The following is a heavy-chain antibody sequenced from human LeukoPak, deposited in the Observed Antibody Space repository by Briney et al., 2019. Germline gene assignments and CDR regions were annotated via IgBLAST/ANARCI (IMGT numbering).Heavy chain of an antibody. D-gene: IGHD3-22*01. CDR3: ARAHYTPNSSGYYYAAFDI. V-gene: IGHV3-23*01. Sequence: PGGSLRLSCAASGFTFSSYAMSWVRQAPGKGLEWVSAISGSGGSTYYADSVKGRFTISRGNSKNTLYLQMNSLRAEDTAVYYCARAHYTPNSSGYYYAAFDIWGQGTMVTVSS. J-gene: IGHJ3*02. CDR1: GFTFSSYA. CDR2: ISGSGGST.